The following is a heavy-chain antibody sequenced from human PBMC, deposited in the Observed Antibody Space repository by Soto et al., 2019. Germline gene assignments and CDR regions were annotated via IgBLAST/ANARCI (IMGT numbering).Heavy chain of an antibody. CDR3: ATLWFGEGDY. J-gene: IGHJ4*02. Sequence: ASETLSLTCTVSGGSISRSSYFWGWIRQPPGKGLEWIGSIYYSGNTYYNASLRSRVTISVDTSKNQFSLKLSSVTAADTAVYYCATLWFGEGDYWGQGTLVTVSS. CDR1: GGSISRSSYF. V-gene: IGHV4-39*01. CDR2: IYYSGNT. D-gene: IGHD3-10*01.